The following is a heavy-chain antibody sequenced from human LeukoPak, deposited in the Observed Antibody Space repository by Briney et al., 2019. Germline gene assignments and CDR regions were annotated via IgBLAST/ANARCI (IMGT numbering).Heavy chain of an antibody. CDR1: GFTFSSYS. V-gene: IGHV3-48*01. D-gene: IGHD3-16*02. Sequence: GGSLRLSCAASGFTFSSYSMNWVRQAPGKGLEWVSYISSSSSTIYYADSVKGRFTISRDNAKNSLYLQMNSLRAEDTAVYYCARLHLGELSSGFDYWGQGTLVTVSS. J-gene: IGHJ4*02. CDR2: ISSSSSTI. CDR3: ARLHLGELSSGFDY.